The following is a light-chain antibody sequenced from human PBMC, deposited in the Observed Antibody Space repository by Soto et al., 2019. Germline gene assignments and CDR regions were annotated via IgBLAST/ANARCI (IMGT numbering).Light chain of an antibody. V-gene: IGLV2-14*01. CDR2: DVN. CDR3: SSYTSSSAYVI. Sequence: QSVLTQPASVSGSPGQSITISCTGTSSDVGGYNYVSWYQQHPGKAPKLMIYDVNNRPSGVSNRFSGSKSGNTASLTISGLQAKDEADYYCSSYTSSSAYVIFGGGTKLTVL. CDR1: SSDVGGYNY. J-gene: IGLJ2*01.